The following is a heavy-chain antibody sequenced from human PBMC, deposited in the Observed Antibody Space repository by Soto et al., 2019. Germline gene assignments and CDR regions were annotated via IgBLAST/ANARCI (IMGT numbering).Heavy chain of an antibody. Sequence: PSETLSLTCPVSGGSITSRSYYWGWIRQPPGKGLEWIGSVYSSGITYYNPSLKSRVTISIDTSENHFSLRLSSVTAADTAVYYRAMAGGLARRGSFGSCGRGTMVAVSS. CDR1: GGSITSRSYY. CDR3: AMAGGLARRGSFGS. V-gene: IGHV4-39*02. J-gene: IGHJ6*04. CDR2: VYSSGIT. D-gene: IGHD3-3*02.